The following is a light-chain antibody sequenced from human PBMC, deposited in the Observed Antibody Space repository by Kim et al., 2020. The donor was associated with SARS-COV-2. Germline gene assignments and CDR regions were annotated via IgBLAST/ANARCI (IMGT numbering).Light chain of an antibody. V-gene: IGLV3-19*01. J-gene: IGLJ2*01. CDR3: NSRDSSGNHLHVV. CDR2: GKN. CDR1: SLRSYY. Sequence: GQTVRITCQGDSLRSYYASWYQKKPGQAPVLVIYGKNNRPSGIPDRFSGSSSGNTASLTITGAQAEDEANYCSNSRDSSGNHLHVVFGGGTQLTVL.